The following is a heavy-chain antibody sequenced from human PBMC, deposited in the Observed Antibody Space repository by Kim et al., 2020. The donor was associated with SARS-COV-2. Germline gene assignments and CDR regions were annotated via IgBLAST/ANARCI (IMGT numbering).Heavy chain of an antibody. V-gene: IGHV4-39*07. J-gene: IGHJ1*01. D-gene: IGHD3-22*01. CDR2: IYYSGST. CDR3: ARDKRLKDITMIFPGVHPPQPFSPSSPVRIPRRIRAAWPLAASHRTSFQ. Sequence: GSIYYSGSTYYNPSLKSRVTISVDTSKNQFSLKLSSVTAADTAVYYCARDKRLKDITMIFPGVHPPQPFSPSSPVRIPRRIRAAWPLAASHRTSFQ.